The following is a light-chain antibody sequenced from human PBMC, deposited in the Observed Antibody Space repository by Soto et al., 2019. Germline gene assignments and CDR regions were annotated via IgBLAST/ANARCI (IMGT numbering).Light chain of an antibody. CDR3: QQRNNWYS. Sequence: EIVLTQSPATLSLSPGERATLSYRASQTVGRYLAWYQQKPGQAPRLLIYDTSNRAPGIPDRFSGSGSGTDFTLTISSLEPEDFALYYCQQRNNWYSFGGGTKVEIK. CDR2: DTS. V-gene: IGKV3-11*01. J-gene: IGKJ4*01. CDR1: QTVGRY.